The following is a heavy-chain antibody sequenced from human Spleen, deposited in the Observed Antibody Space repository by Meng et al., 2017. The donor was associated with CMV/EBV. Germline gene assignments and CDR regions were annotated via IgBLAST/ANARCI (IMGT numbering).Heavy chain of an antibody. CDR2: IKSKTDGGTT. CDR1: GVIFSDYA. D-gene: IGHD5-18*01. J-gene: IGHJ4*02. Sequence: GESLKISCAASGVIFSDYAMSWVRQAPGKGLEWVGRIKSKTDGGTTDYAAPVKGRFTISRDDSKNTLYLQMNSLKTEDTAVYYCTTAPGYSYGYNFDYWGQGTLVTVSS. V-gene: IGHV3-15*01. CDR3: TTAPGYSYGYNFDY.